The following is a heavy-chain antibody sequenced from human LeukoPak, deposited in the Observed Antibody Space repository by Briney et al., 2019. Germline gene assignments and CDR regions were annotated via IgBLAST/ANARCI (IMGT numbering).Heavy chain of an antibody. CDR3: ANQEGIGAPGAWFDN. CDR1: GNSLTGYY. D-gene: IGHD1-26*01. CDR2: MSPDSDGT. J-gene: IGHJ4*02. V-gene: IGHV1-2*02. Sequence: ASVKVSCKASGNSLTGYYVHWVRQAPGQGLEWMGWMSPDSDGTNFAQNFQGRVSTTRDTSIRTVYLELRSLRADDTAVYYCANQEGIGAPGAWFDNWGQGTLVTVSS.